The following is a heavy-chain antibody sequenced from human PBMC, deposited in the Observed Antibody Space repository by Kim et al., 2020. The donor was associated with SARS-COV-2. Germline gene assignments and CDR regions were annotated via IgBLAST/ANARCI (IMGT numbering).Heavy chain of an antibody. CDR1: GFTFSSYA. D-gene: IGHD3-3*01. Sequence: GGSLRLSCAASGFTFSSYAMSWVRQAPGKGLEWVSAISGSGGSTYYADSVKGRFTISRDNSKNTLYLQMNSLRAEDTAVYYCAKEGDFRIQSRTGWDYWGQGTLVTVSS. V-gene: IGHV3-23*01. CDR3: AKEGDFRIQSRTGWDY. CDR2: ISGSGGST. J-gene: IGHJ4*02.